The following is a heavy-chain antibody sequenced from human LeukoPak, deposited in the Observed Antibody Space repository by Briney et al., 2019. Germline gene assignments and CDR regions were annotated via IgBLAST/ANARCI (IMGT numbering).Heavy chain of an antibody. CDR1: GGSISTYY. CDR2: IYYTGSA. CDR3: AEGNTYSDY. V-gene: IGHV4-59*01. J-gene: IGHJ4*02. Sequence: SETLSLTCTVSGGSISTYYWSWIRQPPGKGLEWIGFIYYTGSANYNPSLKSRVTISIDTSKNQFSLRLSSVTAADTAVYYCAEGNTYSDYWGQGLLVTVSS.